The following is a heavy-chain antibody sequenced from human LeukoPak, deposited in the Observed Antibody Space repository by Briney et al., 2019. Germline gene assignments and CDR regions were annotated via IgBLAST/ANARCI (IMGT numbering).Heavy chain of an antibody. V-gene: IGHV4-59*12. CDR2: IYYSGST. Sequence: PSETLSLTCTVSGGSISSYYWSWIRQPPGKGLEWIGYIYYSGSTNYNPSLKGRVTISVDTSKNQFSLKLSSVTAADTAVYYCARKLAPGSNWFDPWGQGTLVTVSS. CDR1: GGSISSYY. J-gene: IGHJ5*02. CDR3: ARKLAPGSNWFDP. D-gene: IGHD2-15*01.